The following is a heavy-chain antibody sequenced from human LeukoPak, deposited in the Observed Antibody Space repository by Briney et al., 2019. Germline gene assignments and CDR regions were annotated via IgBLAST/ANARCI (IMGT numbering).Heavy chain of an antibody. CDR1: GYSFTSYW. CDR2: IYPGDSDT. Sequence: GASLKISCKGSGYSFTSYWIGWVRQMPGKGLEWMGIIYPGDSDTRYSPSFQGQVTISADKSISTAYLQWSSLKASDTAMYYCARPEGRDGYVQYYFDYWGQGTLVTVSS. D-gene: IGHD5-24*01. CDR3: ARPEGRDGYVQYYFDY. V-gene: IGHV5-51*01. J-gene: IGHJ4*02.